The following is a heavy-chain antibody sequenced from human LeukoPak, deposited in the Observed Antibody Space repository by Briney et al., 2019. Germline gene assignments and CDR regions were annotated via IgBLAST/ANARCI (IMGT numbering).Heavy chain of an antibody. D-gene: IGHD3-10*01. CDR2: IYYSGST. CDR3: ARGPYGSGSYYNALFDY. V-gene: IGHV4-59*01. CDR1: GGSISSYY. Sequence: SETLSLTCTVSGGSISSYYWSWIRQPPGKGLEWSGYIYYSGSTNYNPSLKSRVTISVDTSKNQFSLKLSSVTAADTAVYYCARGPYGSGSYYNALFDYWGQGTLVTVSS. J-gene: IGHJ4*02.